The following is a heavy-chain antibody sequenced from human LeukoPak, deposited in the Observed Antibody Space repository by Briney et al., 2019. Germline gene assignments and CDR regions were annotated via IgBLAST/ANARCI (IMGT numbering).Heavy chain of an antibody. J-gene: IGHJ5*02. V-gene: IGHV3-48*04. D-gene: IGHD3-10*02. CDR3: TRENYVPDS. CDR2: ISSSSSTI. Sequence: GGSLRLSCAASGFTFSSYSMNWVRQAPGKGLEWVSYISSSSSTIYYADSVKGRFTISRDDARNSLFLQMNGLRADDTAVYYCTRENYVPDSWGQGTLVTVSS. CDR1: GFTFSSYS.